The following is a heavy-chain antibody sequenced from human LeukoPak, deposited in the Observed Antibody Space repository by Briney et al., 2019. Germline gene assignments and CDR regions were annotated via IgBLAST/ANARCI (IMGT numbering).Heavy chain of an antibody. CDR1: GFTFSNAY. Sequence: PGGSLRLSCAASGFTFSNAYMNWARQAPGKGLEWVASINHNGNVNYYVDSVKGRFTISRDNAKNSLYLQMSNLSAEDTAVYFCARGGGLDVWGQGATVTVSS. CDR3: ARGGGLDV. CDR2: INHNGNVN. D-gene: IGHD3-16*01. J-gene: IGHJ6*02. V-gene: IGHV3-7*03.